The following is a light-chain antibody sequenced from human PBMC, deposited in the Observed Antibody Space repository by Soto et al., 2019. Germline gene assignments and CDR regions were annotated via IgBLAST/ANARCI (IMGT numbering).Light chain of an antibody. CDR2: AAS. CDR1: QNIDYY. V-gene: IGKV1-39*01. J-gene: IGKJ5*01. Sequence: DIQMTQSPSSLSASVGDRVAITCHASQNIDYYLNWYQQIQGKAPKLLIYAASSFQSGVPSRFSGSGSGTDFTLTISNLQPEDFATYYCQQSYSNSPLTFGQGTRLEIK. CDR3: QQSYSNSPLT.